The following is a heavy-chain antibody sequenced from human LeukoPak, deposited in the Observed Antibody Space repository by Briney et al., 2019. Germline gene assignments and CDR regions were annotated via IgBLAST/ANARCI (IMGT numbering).Heavy chain of an antibody. Sequence: PGGSLRLSCAASGFTFSSYSMNWVRQAPGKGLEWVSSISSSSSYIYYADSVKGRFTISRDNAKNSLYLQMNSLRADDTAVYYCARGMGDYHPFDYWGQGTLVTVSS. CDR1: GFTFSSYS. J-gene: IGHJ4*02. CDR2: ISSSSSYI. CDR3: ARGMGDYHPFDY. V-gene: IGHV3-21*01. D-gene: IGHD4-17*01.